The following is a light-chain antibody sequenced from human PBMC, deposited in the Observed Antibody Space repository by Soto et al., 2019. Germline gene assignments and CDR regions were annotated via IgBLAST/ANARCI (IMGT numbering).Light chain of an antibody. J-gene: IGKJ3*01. CDR3: RQHNIYPLT. Sequence: SQSVSSYLNWYKQKXGKARKLLIYAASXLQSGVPARFSGSGSGTEFTLTISSLQPEDIGTYYCRQHNIYPLTFGHVTKVDIK. CDR2: AAS. V-gene: IGKV1-9*01. CDR1: QSVSSY.